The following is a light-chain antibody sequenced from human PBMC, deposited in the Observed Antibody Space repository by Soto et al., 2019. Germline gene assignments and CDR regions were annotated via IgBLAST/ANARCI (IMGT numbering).Light chain of an antibody. CDR2: DAS. V-gene: IGKV3-11*01. J-gene: IGKJ5*01. Sequence: EVVMTQSPATLSVSPGERATLSCRASQSVNSNYLAWYQQKPGQAPRLLIYDASNRATGIPARFSGSGSGTDFTLTISSLEPEDSAVYYCQQRNVWPPVTFGQGTRLEIK. CDR1: QSVNSNY. CDR3: QQRNVWPPVT.